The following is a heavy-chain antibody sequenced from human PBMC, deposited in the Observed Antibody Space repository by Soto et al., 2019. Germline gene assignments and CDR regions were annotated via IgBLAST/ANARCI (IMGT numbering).Heavy chain of an antibody. V-gene: IGHV4-59*11. J-gene: IGHJ3*02. CDR1: GGSSISHD. Sequence: SETLSLTWTVAGGSSISHDGSWLRQPPGKGLEWIGYIYYSGSTNYNPSLKSRVTISVDTSKNQFSPKLSSVTAADTAVYYCAREDYGDYEYAFDIWGQGTMVTVSS. CDR3: AREDYGDYEYAFDI. D-gene: IGHD4-17*01. CDR2: IYYSGST.